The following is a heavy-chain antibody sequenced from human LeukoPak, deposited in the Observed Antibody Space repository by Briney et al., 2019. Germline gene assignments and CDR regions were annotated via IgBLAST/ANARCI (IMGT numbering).Heavy chain of an antibody. CDR3: AKAHVYSSSWYGY. CDR2: ISGSGGST. J-gene: IGHJ4*02. D-gene: IGHD6-13*01. CDR1: GFTFDNYA. V-gene: IGHV3-23*01. Sequence: PGGSLRLSCAASGFTFDNYAMSWVRQAPGNGLEWVSAISGSGGSTYYADSVKGRFTISRDNSKNTLYLQMNSLRAEDTAVYYCAKAHVYSSSWYGYWGQGTLVTVSS.